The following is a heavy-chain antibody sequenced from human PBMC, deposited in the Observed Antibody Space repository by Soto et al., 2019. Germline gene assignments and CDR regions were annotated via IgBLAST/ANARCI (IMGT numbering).Heavy chain of an antibody. CDR2: IKLSGGST. CDR1: GYTFTSYY. CDR3: AREGNSGSGMDV. V-gene: IGHV1-46*01. D-gene: IGHD2-21*01. J-gene: IGHJ6*02. Sequence: QVQLMQSGAEVKKPGASVRVSCVASGYTFTSYYMHWVRQAPGQGLEWLGVIKLSGGSTTYAQRFQGRVTVTRDTSTSTVYMELRSLRSEDTAVYHCAREGNSGSGMDVWGQGTTVTVS.